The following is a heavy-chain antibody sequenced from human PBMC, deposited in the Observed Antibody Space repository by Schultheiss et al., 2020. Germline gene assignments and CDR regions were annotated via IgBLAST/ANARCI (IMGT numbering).Heavy chain of an antibody. CDR2: IFSGGST. CDR3: ARGTTSRIFDS. CDR1: GGSISNGGYY. V-gene: IGHV4-31*03. Sequence: SETLSLTCTVSGGSISNGGYYWSWIRQHPGKGLEWIGYIFSGGSTYYNPSLKSRVTMSLDTSKNQFSLTVTSVTAADTAVYYCARGTTSRIFDSWGQGTLVTVSS. J-gene: IGHJ4*02. D-gene: IGHD1-26*01.